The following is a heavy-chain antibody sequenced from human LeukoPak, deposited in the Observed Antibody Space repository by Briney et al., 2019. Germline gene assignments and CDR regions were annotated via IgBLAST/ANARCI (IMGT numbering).Heavy chain of an antibody. V-gene: IGHV3-23*01. CDR1: GFTFSSYW. Sequence: PGGSLRLSCAASGFTFSSYWMHWVRQAPGKGLEWVSGISGSGGSTWYADSVKGRFTISRDNSKNTLYLQMNRLRAEDTATYYCAKYRTGPPYGLDVWGQGTTVTVSS. D-gene: IGHD1-26*01. CDR3: AKYRTGPPYGLDV. CDR2: ISGSGGST. J-gene: IGHJ6*02.